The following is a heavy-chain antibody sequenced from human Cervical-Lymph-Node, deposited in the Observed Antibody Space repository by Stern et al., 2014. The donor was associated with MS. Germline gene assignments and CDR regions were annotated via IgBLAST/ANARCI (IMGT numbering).Heavy chain of an antibody. Sequence: QVTLRESGPTLVKPTQTLTLTCTFSGFSLSTSGVGVGWLRQPPGKALEWLAFIYWDDSKRYSPSLKSRLTITKDTSKNQVVLTMNNMDPVDTATFYCATHAPGVVPAALDYWGQGTLVTVS. CDR2: IYWDDSK. CDR3: ATHAPGVVPAALDY. J-gene: IGHJ4*02. D-gene: IGHD2-2*01. CDR1: GFSLSTSGVG. V-gene: IGHV2-5*02.